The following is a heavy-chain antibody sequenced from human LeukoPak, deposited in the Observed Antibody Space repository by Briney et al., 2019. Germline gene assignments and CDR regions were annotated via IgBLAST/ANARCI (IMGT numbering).Heavy chain of an antibody. V-gene: IGHV3-53*01. CDR1: GFIVSHNY. CDR3: ARGPRYSFH. Sequence: GGSLRLSCAASGFIVSHNYMTWVRQAPGKGLEWISVIYIDGTTYYADSVKGRFTISRDQANSTLYLQMNTLRDEDTAVYYCARGPRYSFHWGQGTLVSVSS. D-gene: IGHD6-13*01. J-gene: IGHJ4*02. CDR2: IYIDGTT.